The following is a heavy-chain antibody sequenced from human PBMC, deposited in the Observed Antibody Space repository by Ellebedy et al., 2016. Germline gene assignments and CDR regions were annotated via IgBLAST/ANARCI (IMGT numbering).Heavy chain of an antibody. CDR3: ARLSGDRSPWYLDF. Sequence: GGSLRLSXEVSAFSFSTDSFNWVRQAPGKGLEWVSSIAPSGGSIFYANSLEGRFTISRDNAEKSLFLQMNSLRAEDTAVYYCARLSGDRSPWYLDFWGQGTLVTVSS. V-gene: IGHV3-21*01. CDR1: AFSFSTDS. CDR2: IAPSGGSI. D-gene: IGHD2-21*02. J-gene: IGHJ4*02.